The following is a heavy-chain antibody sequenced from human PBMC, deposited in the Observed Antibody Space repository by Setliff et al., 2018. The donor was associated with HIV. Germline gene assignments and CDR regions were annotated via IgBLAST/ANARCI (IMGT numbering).Heavy chain of an antibody. CDR3: ARHDRGDYYDSSGYFDY. Sequence: SETLSLTCTVSGGSISSSSYYWGWIRQPPGKGLEWIGSIYHSGSTYYNPSLKSRVTISVDTSKNQFSLKLSSVTAADTAVYYCARHDRGDYYDSSGYFDYWGQGTLVTVSS. D-gene: IGHD3-22*01. J-gene: IGHJ4*02. CDR1: GGSISSSSYY. V-gene: IGHV4-39*01. CDR2: IYHSGST.